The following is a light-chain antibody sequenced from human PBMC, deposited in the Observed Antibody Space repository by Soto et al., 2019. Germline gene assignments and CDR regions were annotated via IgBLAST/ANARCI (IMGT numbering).Light chain of an antibody. Sequence: SYELTQPPSVSVAPGQTATITCGGNNIGSKSVHWYQQKAGRAPVLDVHDDSDRPSGIPERFSGSNSGSTATLTISRVEAGDEADYHCQVWDTSSDNVLFGGGTKLTVL. V-gene: IGLV3-21*02. CDR3: QVWDTSSDNVL. J-gene: IGLJ2*01. CDR1: NIGSKS. CDR2: DDS.